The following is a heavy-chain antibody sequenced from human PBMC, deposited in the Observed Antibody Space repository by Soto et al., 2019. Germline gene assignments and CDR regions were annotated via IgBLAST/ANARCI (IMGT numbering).Heavy chain of an antibody. CDR3: ARDVAAAGLDY. CDR1: GYTFTSYA. J-gene: IGHJ4*02. D-gene: IGHD6-13*01. CDR2: INAGNGNT. V-gene: IGHV1-3*01. Sequence: QVQLVQSGAEVKKPGASVKVSCKTSGYTFTSYAMHWVRQAPGQRLEWMGWINAGNGNTKYSQKFQGRVTITRDTSASTAYMELSSLRSEDKAVYYCARDVAAAGLDYWGQGNLVTVSS.